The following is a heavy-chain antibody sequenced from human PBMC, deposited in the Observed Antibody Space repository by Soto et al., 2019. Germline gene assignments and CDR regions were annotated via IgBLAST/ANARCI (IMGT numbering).Heavy chain of an antibody. J-gene: IGHJ6*02. CDR1: GGSFSGYY. CDR2: INHSGST. Sequence: SETLSLTCAVYGGSFSGYYWSWIRQPPGKGLEWIGEINHSGSTNYNPSLKSRVTISVDTSKNQFSLTLSSVTAADTAVYYCARDNILGILYRGMDVCGQGTTVTVS. V-gene: IGHV4-34*01. D-gene: IGHD3-3*01. CDR3: ARDNILGILYRGMDV.